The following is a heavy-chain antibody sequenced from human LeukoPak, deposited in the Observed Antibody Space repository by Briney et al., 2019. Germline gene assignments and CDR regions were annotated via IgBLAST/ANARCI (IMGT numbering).Heavy chain of an antibody. CDR3: ARSPSPHYYDSSGYNAY. CDR1: GFTFSSYA. V-gene: IGHV3-23*01. CDR2: ISGSGGST. Sequence: GGSLRLSCAASGFTFSSYAMSWVRQAPGRGLEWVSAISGSGGSTYYADSVKGRFTISRDNSKNTLNLQMNSLGVEDTAVYSCARSPSPHYYDSSGYNAYWGQGTLVTVSS. D-gene: IGHD3-22*01. J-gene: IGHJ4*02.